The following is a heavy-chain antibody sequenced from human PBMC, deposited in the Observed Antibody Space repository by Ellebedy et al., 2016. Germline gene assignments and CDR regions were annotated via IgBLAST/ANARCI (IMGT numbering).Heavy chain of an antibody. CDR2: IYYSGST. D-gene: IGHD4-11*01. CDR1: GGSISSGGYY. J-gene: IGHJ4*02. Sequence: SETLSLXXTVSGGSISSGGYYWSWIRQHPGKGLEWIGYIYYSGSTYYNPSLKSRVTISVDTSKNQFSLKLSSVTAADTAVYYCARGQIRLPFDYWGQGTLVTVSS. CDR3: ARGQIRLPFDY. V-gene: IGHV4-31*03.